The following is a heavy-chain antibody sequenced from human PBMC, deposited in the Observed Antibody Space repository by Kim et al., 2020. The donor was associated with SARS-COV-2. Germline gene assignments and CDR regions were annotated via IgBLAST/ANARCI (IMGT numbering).Heavy chain of an antibody. Sequence: VKGRFTISRDNSMNTLYLQMSSVRAEDTAVYYCAKPYYYGSGSYGGFDYWGQGTLVTFSS. CDR3: AKPYYYGSGSYGGFDY. V-gene: IGHV3-23*01. J-gene: IGHJ4*02. D-gene: IGHD3-10*01.